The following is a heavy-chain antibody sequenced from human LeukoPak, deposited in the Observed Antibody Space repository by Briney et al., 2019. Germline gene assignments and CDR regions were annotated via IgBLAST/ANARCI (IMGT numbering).Heavy chain of an antibody. Sequence: ASXKVSCKASGYTFTGYYMHWVRQAPGQGLEWMGRINPNSGGTNYAQKFQGRVTITTDTSISTAYMELSRLRSDDTAVYYCASDFRGDAFDIWGQGTMVTVSS. CDR3: ASDFRGDAFDI. J-gene: IGHJ3*02. CDR1: GYTFTGYY. V-gene: IGHV1-2*06. CDR2: INPNSGGT.